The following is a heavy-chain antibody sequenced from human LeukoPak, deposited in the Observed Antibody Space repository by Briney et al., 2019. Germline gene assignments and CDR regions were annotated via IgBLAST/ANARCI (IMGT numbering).Heavy chain of an antibody. CDR1: GYTFTSYG. CDR2: ISAYNGNT. Sequence: ASVKVSCKASGYTFTSYGISWVRQAPGQGLKWMGWISAYNGNTNYAQKLQGRVTMTTDTSTSTAYMELRSLRSDDTAVYYCAISTGTTGPFDYWGQGTLVTVSS. CDR3: AISTGTTGPFDY. J-gene: IGHJ4*02. V-gene: IGHV1-18*01. D-gene: IGHD1-1*01.